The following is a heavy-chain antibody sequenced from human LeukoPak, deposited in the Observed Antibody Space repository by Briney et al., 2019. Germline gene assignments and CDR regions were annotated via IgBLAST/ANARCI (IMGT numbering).Heavy chain of an antibody. J-gene: IGHJ2*01. CDR2: ISSSGSGGNT. CDR3: AKDRTVGASYWYFDL. CDR1: GVTLSNYA. D-gene: IGHD1-26*01. Sequence: GGSLRLSCVASGVTLSNYAMSWARQAPGKGLEWASGISSSGSGGNTYYADSVKGRFTVSRDSSRNTLFLHMNTLRAEDTAIYYCAKDRTVGASYWYFDLWGRGTLVTVSS. V-gene: IGHV3-23*01.